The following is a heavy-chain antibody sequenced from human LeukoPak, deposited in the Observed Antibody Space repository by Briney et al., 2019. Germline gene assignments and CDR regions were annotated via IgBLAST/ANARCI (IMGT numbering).Heavy chain of an antibody. V-gene: IGHV4-34*01. Sequence: SETLSLTSAAYGGSFSGYYWSWIRQPPGKGLEWIGEINHSGSTNYNPSLKSRVTISVDTSKNQFSLKLSSVTAADTAVYYCARGPPYIVVVTPIGFFHYWGQGTLVTVSS. CDR3: ARGPPYIVVVTPIGFFHY. D-gene: IGHD2-21*02. CDR2: INHSGST. J-gene: IGHJ4*02. CDR1: GGSFSGYY.